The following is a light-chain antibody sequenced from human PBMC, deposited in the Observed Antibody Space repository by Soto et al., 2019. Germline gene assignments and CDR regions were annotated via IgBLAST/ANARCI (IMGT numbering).Light chain of an antibody. J-gene: IGLJ3*02. CDR1: YSNIGAGYE. CDR3: QSFDNSVSGSGV. CDR2: GHN. Sequence: QSDLTQPPSVSGAPGQRVTISCTGSYSNIGAGYEVHWYQQVPGTAPKLLVSGHNNRPSGVPDRFFGSKSGSSASLTIIGLQAEDEADYYCQSFDNSVSGSGVFGGGIKLTVL. V-gene: IGLV1-40*01.